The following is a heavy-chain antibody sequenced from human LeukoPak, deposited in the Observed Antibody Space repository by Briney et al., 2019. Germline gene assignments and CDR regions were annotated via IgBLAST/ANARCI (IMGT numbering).Heavy chain of an antibody. V-gene: IGHV3-15*01. Sequence: PGGSLRLSCAASGFTFSNAWMSWVRQAPGKGLEWVGRIKSKTDGGTTDYAAPVKGRFTISRDDSKNTLYLQMSSLKTEDTAVYYCTTEARWELLFDYWGQGTLVTVSS. CDR3: TTEARWELLFDY. CDR2: IKSKTDGGTT. J-gene: IGHJ4*02. D-gene: IGHD1-26*01. CDR1: GFTFSNAW.